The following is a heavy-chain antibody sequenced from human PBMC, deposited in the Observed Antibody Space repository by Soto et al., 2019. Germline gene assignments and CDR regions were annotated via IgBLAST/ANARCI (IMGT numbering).Heavy chain of an antibody. CDR3: ARDAVSYNGKWDWFDS. J-gene: IGHJ5*01. V-gene: IGHV3-23*01. D-gene: IGHD1-26*01. CDR2: IGGGNTDR. CDR1: KFIFSDSA. Sequence: EVQLLESGGGLVQPGGSLTLSCAASKFIFSDSAMNWVRQAPGKGLEWVSSIGGGNTDRYYADSVKCRFIISRDNSKNTRYLHMNSLRDDDTAVYYCARDAVSYNGKWDWFDSGGQGTLVIVSS.